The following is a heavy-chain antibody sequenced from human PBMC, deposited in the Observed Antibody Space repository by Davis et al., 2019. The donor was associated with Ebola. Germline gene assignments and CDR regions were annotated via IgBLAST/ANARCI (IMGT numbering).Heavy chain of an antibody. CDR3: ARDGGGVNCSSTSCYYYYYGMDV. CDR1: GGTFSSYA. V-gene: IGHV1-69*06. CDR2: IIPIFGTA. Sequence: SVKVSCKASGGTFSSYAISWVRQAPGQGLEWMGGIIPIFGTANYAQKFQGRVTITADKSTSTAYMELNSLRAEDTAVYYCARDGGGVNCSSTSCYYYYYGMDVWGQGTTVTVSS. J-gene: IGHJ6*02. D-gene: IGHD2-2*01.